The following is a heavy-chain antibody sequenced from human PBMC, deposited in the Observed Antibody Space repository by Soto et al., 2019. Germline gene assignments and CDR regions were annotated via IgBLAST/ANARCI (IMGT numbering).Heavy chain of an antibody. V-gene: IGHV1-69*01. CDR2: IIPIFGTA. J-gene: IGHJ6*02. CDR3: ARVYCSSTSCYKGYYYYYGMDV. CDR1: GGTFSSYA. Sequence: QVQLVQSGAEVKKPGSSVKVSCKASGGTFSSYAISWVRQAPGQGPEWMGGIIPIFGTANYAQKFQGRVTITADESTSTAYMELSSLRSEDTAVYYCARVYCSSTSCYKGYYYYYGMDVWGQGTTVTVSS. D-gene: IGHD2-2*02.